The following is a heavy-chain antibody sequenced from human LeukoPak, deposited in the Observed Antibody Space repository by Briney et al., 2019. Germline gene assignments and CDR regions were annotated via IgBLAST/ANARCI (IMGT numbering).Heavy chain of an antibody. Sequence: ASVKVSCKASGYSLTTYYMHWVRQAPGQGLEWMAIINPSGGSTSYAQKFQGRVTMTRDTSTSTVYMELSSLRSEDTAVYYCATDQEVVTLGSLDYWGQGTLVTVSS. CDR2: INPSGGST. J-gene: IGHJ4*02. V-gene: IGHV1-46*01. CDR1: GYSLTTYY. CDR3: ATDQEVVTLGSLDY. D-gene: IGHD3-22*01.